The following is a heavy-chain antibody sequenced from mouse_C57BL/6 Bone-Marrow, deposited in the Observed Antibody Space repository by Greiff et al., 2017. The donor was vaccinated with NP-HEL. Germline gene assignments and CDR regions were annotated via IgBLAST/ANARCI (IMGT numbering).Heavy chain of an antibody. Sequence: VQLQQSGPELVKPGASVKISCKASGYTFTDYYMNWVKQSHGKSLEWIGDINPNNGGTSYNQKFKGKATLTVDKSSSTAYMELRSLTSEDSAVYYCARFYLFAYWGQGTLVTVSA. D-gene: IGHD2-3*01. CDR3: ARFYLFAY. J-gene: IGHJ3*01. CDR1: GYTFTDYY. CDR2: INPNNGGT. V-gene: IGHV1-26*01.